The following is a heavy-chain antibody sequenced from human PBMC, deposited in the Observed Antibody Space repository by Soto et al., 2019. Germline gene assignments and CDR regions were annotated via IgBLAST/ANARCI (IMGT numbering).Heavy chain of an antibody. Sequence: QVQLVESGGGVVQPGRSLRLSCAASGFTFSSYAMHWVRQAPGKGLEWVAVISYDGSNKYYADSVKGRFTISRDNSKNTLYLQMNSLRAEDKAVYYCARELESYWGQGTLVTVSS. CDR3: ARELESY. CDR1: GFTFSSYA. J-gene: IGHJ4*02. V-gene: IGHV3-30-3*01. CDR2: ISYDGSNK.